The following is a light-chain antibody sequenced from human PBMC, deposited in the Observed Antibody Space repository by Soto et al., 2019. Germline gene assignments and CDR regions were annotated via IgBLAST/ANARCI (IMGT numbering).Light chain of an antibody. CDR3: QQSYKTPLT. Sequence: DIQMTQSPSSLSASVGDTVTFTCRASQTVSTYLNWNLLKPGKAPKLLIYGASSLQSGVPSRFSANGSATEFALTISGLRPEDSATCYCQQSYKTPLTFGQGSRLEIK. CDR2: GAS. CDR1: QTVSTY. J-gene: IGKJ2*01. V-gene: IGKV1-39*01.